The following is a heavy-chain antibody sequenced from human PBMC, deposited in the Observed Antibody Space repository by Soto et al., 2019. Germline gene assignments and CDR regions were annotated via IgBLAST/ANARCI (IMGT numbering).Heavy chain of an antibody. V-gene: IGHV3-23*01. J-gene: IGHJ4*02. D-gene: IGHD3-9*01. CDR3: SKERQHEGIWTFDS. Sequence: PGGSLRLSCAASGFTFSTYTMNWVRQAPGKGLEWVSGIGCCSGSGTYYADFVKGRFTISRDNSKNMVFLQMNGLRAEDTAVYYCSKERQHEGIWTFDSWGQGSPVIVSS. CDR2: IGCCSGSGT. CDR1: GFTFSTYT.